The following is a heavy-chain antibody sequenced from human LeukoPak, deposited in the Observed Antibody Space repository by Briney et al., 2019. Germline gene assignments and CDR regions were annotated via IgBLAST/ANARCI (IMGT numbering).Heavy chain of an antibody. CDR1: GLTFSSYA. CDR2: ISGSGGST. CDR3: AKEYHMSFDY. Sequence: GGSLRLSCAASGLTFSSYAMNWVRQAPGKGLEWVSTISGSGGSTYYADSVKGRFTISRDNSKNTLYLQMNSLRAEDTAVYYCAKEYHMSFDYWGQGTLVTVSS. J-gene: IGHJ4*02. D-gene: IGHD2-21*01. V-gene: IGHV3-23*01.